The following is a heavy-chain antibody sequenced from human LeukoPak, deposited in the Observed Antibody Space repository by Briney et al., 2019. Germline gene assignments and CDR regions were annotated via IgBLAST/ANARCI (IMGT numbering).Heavy chain of an antibody. CDR1: GYTFTGYY. Sequence: ASVKVSCRASGYTFTGYYMHWVRQALGQGLEWMGWINPNSGGTNYAQKFQGRVTMTRDTSISTAYMELSRLRSDDTAVHYCAAEPEFGELVGDWGQGTLVTVSS. J-gene: IGHJ4*02. CDR2: INPNSGGT. CDR3: AAEPEFGELVGD. V-gene: IGHV1-2*02. D-gene: IGHD3-10*01.